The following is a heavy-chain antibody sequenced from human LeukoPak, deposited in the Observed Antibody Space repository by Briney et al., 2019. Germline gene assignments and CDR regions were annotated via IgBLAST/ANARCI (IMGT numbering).Heavy chain of an antibody. D-gene: IGHD5-12*01. CDR1: GGTFSSYA. V-gene: IGHV1-69*04. J-gene: IGHJ4*02. Sequence: ASVKVSRKASGGTFSSYAISWVRQAPGQGLEWMGRIIPILGIANYAQKFQGRVTITADKSTSTAYMELSSLRSEDTAVYYCARGYSGYDFLDYWGQGTLVTVSS. CDR2: IIPILGIA. CDR3: ARGYSGYDFLDY.